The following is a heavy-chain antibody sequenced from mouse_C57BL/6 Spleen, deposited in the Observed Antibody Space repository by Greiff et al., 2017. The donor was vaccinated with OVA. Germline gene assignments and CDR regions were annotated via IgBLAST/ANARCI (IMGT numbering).Heavy chain of an antibody. D-gene: IGHD1-1*01. J-gene: IGHJ1*03. CDR1: GYAFSSYW. V-gene: IGHV1-80*01. CDR3: ARLSYSGSSYFDV. Sequence: QVQLQQSGAELVKPGASVKISCKASGYAFSSYWMNWVKQRPGKGLEWIGQIYPGDGDTTSNGKFKGKATLTADKSSSTAYMQLSSLTAEDSAVYFCARLSYSGSSYFDVWGTGTTVTVAS. CDR2: IYPGDGDT.